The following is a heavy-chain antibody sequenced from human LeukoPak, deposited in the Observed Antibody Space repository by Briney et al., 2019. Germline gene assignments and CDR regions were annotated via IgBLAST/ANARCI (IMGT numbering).Heavy chain of an antibody. CDR3: AKRGHYSINWYHYFDY. CDR1: GFTFTTYG. V-gene: IGHV3-30*18. J-gene: IGHJ4*02. Sequence: GGSLRLPCAASGFTFTTYGLHWVRQAPGKGLEWVAAIASNGGSEYYADSVKGRFTISRDNSKNTLFLQMNSLRPDDTAVYYCAKRGHYSINWYHYFDYWGQGTLVTVSS. D-gene: IGHD6-13*01. CDR2: IASNGGSE.